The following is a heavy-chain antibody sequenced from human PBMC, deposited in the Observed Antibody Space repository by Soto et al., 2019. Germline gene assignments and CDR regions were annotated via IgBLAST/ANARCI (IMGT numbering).Heavy chain of an antibody. J-gene: IGHJ5*02. CDR2: ISAYNGNT. Sequence: ASVKVSCKASGYTFTDYYMHWVRQAPGQGLEWMGWISAYNGNTNYAQKLQGRVTMTTDTSTSTAYMELRSLRSDDTAVYYCARDNYGRDWFDPWGQGTLVTVSS. CDR3: ARDNYGRDWFDP. D-gene: IGHD4-17*01. CDR1: GYTFTDYY. V-gene: IGHV1-18*04.